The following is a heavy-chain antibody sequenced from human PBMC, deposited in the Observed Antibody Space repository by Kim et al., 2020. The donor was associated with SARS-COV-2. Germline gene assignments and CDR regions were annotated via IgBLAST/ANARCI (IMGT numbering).Heavy chain of an antibody. CDR3: ARDSSGYFDY. D-gene: IGHD6-19*01. Sequence: STNYTPSLKGRVTISVDTSKNQFSLKLSSVTAADTAVYYCARDSSGYFDYWGQGTLVTVSS. J-gene: IGHJ4*02. V-gene: IGHV4-59*01. CDR2: ST.